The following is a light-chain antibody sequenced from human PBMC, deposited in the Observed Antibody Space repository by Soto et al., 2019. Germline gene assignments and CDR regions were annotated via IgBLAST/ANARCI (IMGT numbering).Light chain of an antibody. V-gene: IGKV1D-12*01. J-gene: IGKJ5*01. Sequence: DIPSTVSPSSISAFAGAWVTITCRASQNIGGYLAWYQHKPGRTPELLIHGTSRLQSGVPARFSGSGSGTDFTLSINSLQPEDFATYYCQQAYSFLITFGQLRRPEV. CDR3: QQAYSFLIT. CDR1: QNIGGY. CDR2: GTS.